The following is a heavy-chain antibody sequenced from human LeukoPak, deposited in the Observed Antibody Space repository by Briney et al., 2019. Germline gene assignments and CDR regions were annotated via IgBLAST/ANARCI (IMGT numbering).Heavy chain of an antibody. D-gene: IGHD2-21*01. Sequence: SETLSLTCTVSGGSISSYYWSWIRQPAGKGLEWIGRIYTSGSTNYNPSLKSRVTMSVDTSKNQFSLKLSSVTAADTALYYCARADVDSVIGAFDIWGQGTMVTVSS. CDR2: IYTSGST. J-gene: IGHJ3*02. CDR3: ARADVDSVIGAFDI. V-gene: IGHV4-4*07. CDR1: GGSISSYY.